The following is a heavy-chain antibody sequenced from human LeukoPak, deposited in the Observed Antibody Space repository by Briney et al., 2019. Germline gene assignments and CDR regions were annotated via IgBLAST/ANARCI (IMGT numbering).Heavy chain of an antibody. CDR2: IYHSGST. CDR1: GGSISSGAYY. D-gene: IGHD3-22*01. Sequence: SETLSLTCTVSGGSISSGAYYWSWIRQHPGKGLEWIGYIYHSGSTYYNPPLKSRLTISVEMSKNQLSLKLSSVTAADTAVYYCASLTLADTSGYGEFDYWGQGTLVTVSS. V-gene: IGHV4-31*03. J-gene: IGHJ4*02. CDR3: ASLTLADTSGYGEFDY.